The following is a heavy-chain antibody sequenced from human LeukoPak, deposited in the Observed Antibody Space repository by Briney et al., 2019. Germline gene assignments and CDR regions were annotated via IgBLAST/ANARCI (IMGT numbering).Heavy chain of an antibody. J-gene: IGHJ5*02. V-gene: IGHV3-11*06. D-gene: IGHD6-13*01. CDR3: ARPPYSSSWDPGWFDP. CDR1: GFTFSDYY. Sequence: PGGSLRLSCVASGFTFSDYYMSWIAQAPGKGLEWVSYISSSGDYTNYADSVRGRFTISRDNAKNSLYLQMNSLRAEDTAVYYCARPPYSSSWDPGWFDPWGQGTLITVSS. CDR2: ISSSGDYT.